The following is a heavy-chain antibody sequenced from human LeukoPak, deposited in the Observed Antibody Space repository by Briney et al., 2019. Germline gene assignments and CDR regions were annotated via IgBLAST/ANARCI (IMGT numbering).Heavy chain of an antibody. V-gene: IGHV4-39*01. CDR1: GVSISISTYQ. CDR2: IHYNGST. Sequence: SETLSLTCTVSGVSISISTYQWGWIRQPPRKGLGWIGSIHYNGSTYFNPPLKRRVTIPSDTSKNQFSLKLRSVTAADTAVYFCARYLRLQLKYAFDVWGQGTMVTVFS. J-gene: IGHJ3*01. CDR3: ARYLRLQLKYAFDV. D-gene: IGHD5-24*01.